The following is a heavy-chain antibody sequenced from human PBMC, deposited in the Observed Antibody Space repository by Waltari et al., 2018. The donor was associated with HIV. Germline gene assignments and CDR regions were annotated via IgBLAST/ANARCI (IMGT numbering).Heavy chain of an antibody. CDR2: IYYSGGT. Sequence: HLQLQESGPGLVKPSETLSLTCTVSGGSISYRNYFCGWIRQTPVKGLVWIGSIYYSGGTDDNPAHKSRVTISVDTSKTQFSLKLSTVTIADTAVFYCARHALRVGAAYWNFDLWGRGTLVTVSS. D-gene: IGHD1-26*01. V-gene: IGHV4-39*01. CDR3: ARHALRVGAAYWNFDL. J-gene: IGHJ2*01. CDR1: GGSISYRNYF.